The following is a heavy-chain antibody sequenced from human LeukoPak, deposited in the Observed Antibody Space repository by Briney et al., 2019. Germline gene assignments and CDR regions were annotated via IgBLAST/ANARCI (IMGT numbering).Heavy chain of an antibody. CDR1: GGSFSGYY. Sequence: PSETLSPTCAAYGGSFSGYYCSWIRQPPGKGLEWSGEINHSGSTNYNPSLKSRVTISVDTSKNQFSLKLSSVTAADTAVYYCARGGFRGWYVDFDYWGQGTLVTVSS. D-gene: IGHD6-19*01. CDR2: INHSGST. V-gene: IGHV4-34*01. J-gene: IGHJ4*02. CDR3: ARGGFRGWYVDFDY.